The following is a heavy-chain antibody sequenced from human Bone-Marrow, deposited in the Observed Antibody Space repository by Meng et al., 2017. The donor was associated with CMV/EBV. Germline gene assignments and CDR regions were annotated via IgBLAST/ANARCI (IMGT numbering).Heavy chain of an antibody. CDR1: GFTFDDYG. J-gene: IGHJ6*02. CDR2: INWNGGST. D-gene: IGHD2-2*01. V-gene: IGHV3-20*04. Sequence: GESLKISCAASGFTFDDYGMSWVRQAPGKGLEWVSGINWNGGSTGYADSVKGRFTISRDNAKNSLYLQMNSLRAEDTAVYYCARAWAAMDYYYYGMDVWGQGTTVTVSS. CDR3: ARAWAAMDYYYYGMDV.